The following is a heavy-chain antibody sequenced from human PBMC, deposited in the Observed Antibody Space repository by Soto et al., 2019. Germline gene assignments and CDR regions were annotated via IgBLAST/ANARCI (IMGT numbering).Heavy chain of an antibody. Sequence: ASVKGSCKASGYTFTGYYMHWVRQAPGQGLEWMGWINPNSGGTNYAQKFQGRVTMTRDTSISTAYMELSRLRSDDTAVYYCARDIVDYYGSGSSVFWGQGTPVTVSS. V-gene: IGHV1-2*02. CDR3: ARDIVDYYGSGSSVF. J-gene: IGHJ4*02. CDR1: GYTFTGYY. CDR2: INPNSGGT. D-gene: IGHD3-10*01.